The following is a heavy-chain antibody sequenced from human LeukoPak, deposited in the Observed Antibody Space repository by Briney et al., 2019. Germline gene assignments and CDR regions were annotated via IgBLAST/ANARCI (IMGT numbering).Heavy chain of an antibody. D-gene: IGHD3-3*01. CDR2: ISGGGTRT. V-gene: IGHV3-23*01. Sequence: PGGSLRLSCAASRFNFDNCAMSWVRQAPGKGLEWVSSISGGGTRTYYGDSVRGRFTVSRDNSENTLFLQMNSLRGDDTAIYYCVKSTDYDFWDVTATFDSWGQGILVTVSS. CDR1: RFNFDNCA. J-gene: IGHJ4*02. CDR3: VKSTDYDFWDVTATFDS.